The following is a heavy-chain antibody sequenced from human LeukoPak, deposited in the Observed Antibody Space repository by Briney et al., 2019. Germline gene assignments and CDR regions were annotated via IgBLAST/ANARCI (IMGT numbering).Heavy chain of an antibody. V-gene: IGHV3-23*01. CDR3: ARDPNWGSGY. J-gene: IGHJ4*02. D-gene: IGHD7-27*01. Sequence: GGSLRLSCAASGFTFSNYVMIWVRQAPGKGLEWVSIIGTSGGDIHYADSVKGRFSISRDNSKNTLFLQMSSLRVDDTAVYYCARDPNWGSGYWGLGTLVTVSS. CDR1: GFTFSNYV. CDR2: IGTSGGDI.